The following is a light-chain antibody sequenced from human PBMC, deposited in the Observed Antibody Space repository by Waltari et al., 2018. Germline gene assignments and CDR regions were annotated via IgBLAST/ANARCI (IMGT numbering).Light chain of an antibody. CDR1: SSDVGAYNF. Sequence: QSALAQPASVSGSPGQSITISCTGTSSDVGAYNFVSWSQHHPGKAPKLIIYDVSGGPSGVSNRFSGSKSGNTASLTISGLQAEDEADYYGSSYTTISTTLFGGGTKVTVL. V-gene: IGLV2-14*01. CDR2: DVS. J-gene: IGLJ2*01. CDR3: SSYTTISTTL.